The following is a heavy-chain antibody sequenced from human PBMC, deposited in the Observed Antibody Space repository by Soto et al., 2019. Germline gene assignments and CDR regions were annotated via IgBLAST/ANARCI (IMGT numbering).Heavy chain of an antibody. D-gene: IGHD3-9*01. V-gene: IGHV4-31*03. CDR1: GGSISNNGYS. J-gene: IGHJ4*02. CDR3: ARLLTGYYGYYFDY. CDR2: RNNRDDT. Sequence: SETLSLTCTVSGGSISNNGYSWSWIRQHPVKGLEWIGSRNNRDDTYYNPSLKSRVTISLDTSKNQFSLKLSSVTAADTAVYYCARLLTGYYGYYFDYWGQGTLVTVSS.